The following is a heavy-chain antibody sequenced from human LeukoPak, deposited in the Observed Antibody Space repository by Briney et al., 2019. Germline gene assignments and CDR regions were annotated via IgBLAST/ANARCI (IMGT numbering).Heavy chain of an antibody. CDR3: ARQYYYDSSGYLGPFDY. Sequence: TSETLSLTCTVSGGSISSGSYYWSWIRQPAGKGLEWIGRIYTSGSTNYNPSLKSRVTISVDTSKNQFSLKLSSVTAADTAVYYCARQYYYDSSGYLGPFDYWGQGTLVTVSS. CDR2: IYTSGST. CDR1: GGSISSGSYY. J-gene: IGHJ4*02. V-gene: IGHV4-61*02. D-gene: IGHD3-22*01.